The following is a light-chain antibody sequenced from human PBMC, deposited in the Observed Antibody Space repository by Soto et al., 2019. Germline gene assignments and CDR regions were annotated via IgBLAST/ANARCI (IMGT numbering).Light chain of an antibody. CDR3: QQFDNLPLT. CDR2: DVS. Sequence: DIQMTQSPSSLSASVGDRVTITCQASQDISNYLNWYQQKPGKAPKILIYDVSVLEAGVPSRFSGCVSGTHFTLTISSLQAEDAATYYCQQFDNLPLTFAGGTKVEIK. CDR1: QDISNY. V-gene: IGKV1-33*01. J-gene: IGKJ4*01.